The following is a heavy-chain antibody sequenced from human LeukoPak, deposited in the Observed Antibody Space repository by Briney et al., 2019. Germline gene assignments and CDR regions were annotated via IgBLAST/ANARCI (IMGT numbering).Heavy chain of an antibody. Sequence: GASVKVSCKASGGTFSSYAISWVRQAPGQGLEWMGGIIPIFGTANYAQKFQGRVTITADESTSTAYMELSSLRSEDTAVYYCARDGASSWYSLDYFQHWGQGTLVTVSS. J-gene: IGHJ1*01. CDR3: ARDGASSWYSLDYFQH. CDR1: GGTFSSYA. CDR2: IIPIFGTA. V-gene: IGHV1-69*01. D-gene: IGHD6-13*01.